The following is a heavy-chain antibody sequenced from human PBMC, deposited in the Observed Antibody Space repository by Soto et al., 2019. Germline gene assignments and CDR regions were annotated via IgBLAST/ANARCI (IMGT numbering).Heavy chain of an antibody. Sequence: GASVKVSCKASGYTFTSYGISWVRQAPGQGLEWMGWISAYNGNTNYAQQLQGRVTMTTDTSTSTAYLELRSLRSDDTAVYYCARDFGYSSGSRHDAFDIWGQGTMVTVSS. V-gene: IGHV1-18*04. CDR2: ISAYNGNT. D-gene: IGHD6-19*01. CDR3: ARDFGYSSGSRHDAFDI. CDR1: GYTFTSYG. J-gene: IGHJ3*02.